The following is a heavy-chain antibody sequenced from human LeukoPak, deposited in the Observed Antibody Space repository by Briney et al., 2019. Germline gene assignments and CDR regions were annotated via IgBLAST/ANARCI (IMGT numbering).Heavy chain of an antibody. J-gene: IGHJ4*02. CDR1: GYTFTSYY. CDR2: IIPIFGTA. CDR3: ARGGIQEAIFDY. D-gene: IGHD5-18*01. Sequence: GASVKVSCKASGYTFTSYYMHWVRQAPGQGLEWMGGIIPIFGTANYAQKFQGRVTITADESTSTAYMELSSLRSEDTAVYYCARGGIQEAIFDYWGQGTLVTVSS. V-gene: IGHV1-69*13.